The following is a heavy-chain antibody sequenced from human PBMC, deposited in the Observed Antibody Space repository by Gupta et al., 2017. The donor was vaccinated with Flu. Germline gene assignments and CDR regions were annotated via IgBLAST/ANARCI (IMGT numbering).Heavy chain of an antibody. J-gene: IGHJ1*01. D-gene: IGHD6-19*01. CDR2: ISYDGSNK. V-gene: IGHV3-30*03. CDR1: GFTFSSYG. CDR3: ARAVAGTSLYFQH. Sequence: QVQLGESGGGVVQPGRSLRLSCAASGFTFSSYGMHWVRQAPGKGLEWVAVISYDGSNKYYADSVKGRFTISRDNSKNTLYLQMNSLRAEDTAVYYCARAVAGTSLYFQHWGQGTLVTVSS.